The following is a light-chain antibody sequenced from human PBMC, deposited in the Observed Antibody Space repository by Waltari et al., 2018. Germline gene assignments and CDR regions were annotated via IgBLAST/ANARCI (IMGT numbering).Light chain of an antibody. J-gene: IGKJ4*01. Sequence: DIHMTQSLSSLSAPVGDRVTIPCRASQKITTSFNWYQQKLGKAPNLMIYDASSVQSGVPARFRGSGSETDFNLTISSLQPEDFAIYYCQQSDRTPPTFGGGTRVEI. CDR1: QKITTS. CDR3: QQSDRTPPT. CDR2: DAS. V-gene: IGKV1-39*01.